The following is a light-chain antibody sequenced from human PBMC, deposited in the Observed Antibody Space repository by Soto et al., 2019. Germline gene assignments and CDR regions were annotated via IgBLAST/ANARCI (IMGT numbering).Light chain of an antibody. Sequence: QSALTQPASVSGSPGQSITISCTGTSSDVGGYNYVSWYQQHPGKAPKLMIYDVSHRPSGVSNRFSGSKSCNTASLTISGLQAEDEADYSGSSYTSSSTLVVFGGGTKLTVL. CDR2: DVS. CDR3: SSYTSSSTLVV. CDR1: SSDVGGYNY. J-gene: IGLJ2*01. V-gene: IGLV2-14*01.